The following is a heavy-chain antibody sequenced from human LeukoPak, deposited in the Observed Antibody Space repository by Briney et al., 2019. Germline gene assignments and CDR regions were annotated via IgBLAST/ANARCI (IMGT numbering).Heavy chain of an antibody. Sequence: PSQTLSLTCTVSGGSISSGGYYWSWIRQHPGRGLEWIGYIYYSGSTYYNPSLQSRVTISVDTSKNQFSLKLSSVTAADTAVYYCAATYSSSWYQVYWGQGTLVTVSS. CDR3: AATYSSSWYQVY. D-gene: IGHD6-13*01. V-gene: IGHV4-31*03. CDR2: IYYSGST. J-gene: IGHJ4*02. CDR1: GGSISSGGYY.